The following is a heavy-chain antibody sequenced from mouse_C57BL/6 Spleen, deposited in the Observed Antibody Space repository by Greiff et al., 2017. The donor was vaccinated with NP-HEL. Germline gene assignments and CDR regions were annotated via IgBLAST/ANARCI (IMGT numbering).Heavy chain of an antibody. J-gene: IGHJ4*01. V-gene: IGHV1-39*01. CDR2: INPNYGTT. CDR3: ARRGSLGQDYAMDY. Sequence: QLQESGPELVKPGASVKISCKASGYSFTDYNMNWVKQSNGKSLEWIGVINPNYGTTSYNQKFKGKATLTVDQSSSTAYMQLNSLTSEDSAVYYCARRGSLGQDYAMDYWGQGTSVTVSS. CDR1: GYSFTDYN. D-gene: IGHD3-3*01.